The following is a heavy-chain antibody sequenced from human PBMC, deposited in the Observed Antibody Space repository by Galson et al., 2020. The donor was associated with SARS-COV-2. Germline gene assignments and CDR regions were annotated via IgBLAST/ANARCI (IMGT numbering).Heavy chain of an antibody. CDR2: ISNNGDNT. CDR3: VKHGAAGGYGNFDY. J-gene: IGHJ4*02. CDR1: GFTFSTYA. Sequence: GESLKISCSASGFTFSTYAMHWVRQAPGKGLEFVSIISNNGDNTFYADPVKGRFTISRDNPKNTLYLQMSSLRAEDTALYYCVKHGAAGGYGNFDYWGQGTLVIVSS. D-gene: IGHD5-12*01. V-gene: IGHV3-64D*08.